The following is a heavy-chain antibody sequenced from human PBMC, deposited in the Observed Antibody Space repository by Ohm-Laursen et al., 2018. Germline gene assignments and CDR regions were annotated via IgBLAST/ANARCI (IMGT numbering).Heavy chain of an antibody. CDR1: GFTFNSYE. CDR3: ARAPQIRHFDY. Sequence: SLRLSCTASGFTFNSYEMNWVRQAPGKGLEWLSYISSSATTIYYADSVKGRFTISRDNAKNSLYLQMNSLRAEDTAVYYCARAPQIRHFDYWGQGTLVTVSS. CDR2: ISSSATTI. J-gene: IGHJ4*02. D-gene: IGHD3-16*01. V-gene: IGHV3-48*03.